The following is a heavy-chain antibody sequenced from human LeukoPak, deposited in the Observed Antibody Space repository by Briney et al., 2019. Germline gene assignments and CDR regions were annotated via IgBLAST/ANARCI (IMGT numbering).Heavy chain of an antibody. D-gene: IGHD6-19*01. CDR1: GFTFSDHY. J-gene: IGHJ4*02. CDR2: TRNKANSYTT. CDR3: ARNTRGWSLDY. Sequence: QPGGSLRLSCAASGFTFSDHYMDWVRQAPGKGLEWVSRTRNKANSYTTEYAASVKGRFTISRDDSKNSLYLQMNSLKTEDTAVYYCARNTRGWSLDYWGQGILVTVSS. V-gene: IGHV3-72*01.